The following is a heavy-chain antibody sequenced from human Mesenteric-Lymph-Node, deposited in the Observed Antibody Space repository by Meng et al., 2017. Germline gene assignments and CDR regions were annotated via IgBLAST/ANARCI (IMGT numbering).Heavy chain of an antibody. Sequence: SETLSLTCTVSGGSISSSSYYWGWIRQPPGKGLEWIGSIYYSGSTYYNPSPKSRVTISVDTSKNQFSLKLSSVTAADTAVYYCASSAPGSRLRLQTWGQGTLVTVSS. V-gene: IGHV4-39*07. J-gene: IGHJ4*02. CDR1: GGSISSSSYY. D-gene: IGHD6-13*01. CDR3: ASSAPGSRLRLQT. CDR2: IYYSGST.